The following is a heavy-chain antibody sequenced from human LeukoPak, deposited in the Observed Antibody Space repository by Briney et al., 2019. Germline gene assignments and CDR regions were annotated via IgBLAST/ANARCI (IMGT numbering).Heavy chain of an antibody. CDR1: GYTFTGYY. J-gene: IGHJ4*02. V-gene: IGHV1-2*02. CDR2: INPNSGGT. D-gene: IGHD3-9*01. CDR3: ARKHYDILNGYYDWNFDY. Sequence: ASVKVSCKASGYTFTGYYMHWVRQAPGQGLEWMGWINPNSGGTNYAQKFQGRVTMTRDTSINTAYMELSRLRSDDTAVYYCARKHYDILNGYYDWNFDYWGQGTLVTVSS.